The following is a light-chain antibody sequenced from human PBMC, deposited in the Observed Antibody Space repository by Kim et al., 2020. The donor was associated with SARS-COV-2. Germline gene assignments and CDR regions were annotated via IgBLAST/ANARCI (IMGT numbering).Light chain of an antibody. CDR3: QQYNDWPIT. CDR1: QPIRND. J-gene: IGKJ5*01. V-gene: IGKV3D-15*01. Sequence: VSPGEGVTLSCRASQPIRNDLAWYQQRPGQAPSLVIYGVSTRATDIPVRFSGSGSGTDFTLTISSLQSEDFAVYYCQQYNDWPITFGQGPRLEIK. CDR2: GVS.